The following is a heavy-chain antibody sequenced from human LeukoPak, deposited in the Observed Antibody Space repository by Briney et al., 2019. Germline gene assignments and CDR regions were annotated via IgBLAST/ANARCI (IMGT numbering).Heavy chain of an antibody. CDR1: GYSIRSGDY. CDR3: ARNRSVTTTPGFDH. Sequence: SETLSLTCAVSGYSIRSGDYWGWIRQSPGKGLEWIGSIYHSGSTHYNPSLKSRVTISVDTSKNQFSLMLSSGTAADTAIYYCARNRSVTTTPGFDHWGQGTLVTVSS. CDR2: IYHSGST. V-gene: IGHV4-38-2*01. J-gene: IGHJ4*02. D-gene: IGHD4-17*01.